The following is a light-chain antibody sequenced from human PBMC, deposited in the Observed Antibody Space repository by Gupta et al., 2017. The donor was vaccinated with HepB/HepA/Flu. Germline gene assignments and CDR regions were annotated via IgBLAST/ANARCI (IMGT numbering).Light chain of an antibody. J-gene: IGKJ1*01. CDR2: GAS. CDR1: QSVTTN. V-gene: IGKV3-20*01. Sequence: EIVLMHSPGTLSLSPCQRATLSCTATQSVTTNLAWYQQKPGQAPRLLIYGASNRAAGVPDRFSGSGSGTDFILTISRLEPEDFAVYYCQQDGCAPRTFGQGTKVETK. CDR3: QQDGCAPRT.